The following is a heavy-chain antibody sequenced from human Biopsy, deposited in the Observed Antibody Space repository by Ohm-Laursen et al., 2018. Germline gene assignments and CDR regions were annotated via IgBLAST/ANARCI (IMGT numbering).Heavy chain of an antibody. CDR1: GKTFSDYQ. D-gene: IGHD2-15*01. V-gene: IGHV4-34*08. CDR2: INQAGTT. J-gene: IGHJ4*02. CDR3: GNEVHGRDY. Sequence: SETLSFTCAVFGKTFSDYQWSWIRQPPGKGLEWIGQINQAGTTNYNPSLKSRVSISADASKYEFSLRLTSVTAADTAVYLCGNEVHGRDYRGLGAQVTVSS.